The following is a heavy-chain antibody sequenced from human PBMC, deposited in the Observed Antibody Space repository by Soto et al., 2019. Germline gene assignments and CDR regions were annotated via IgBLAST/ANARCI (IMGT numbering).Heavy chain of an antibody. J-gene: IGHJ5*02. Sequence: GGSLRLSCAASGFTFSNAWMSWVRQAPGKGLEWVSVISGSGDSTYYADSVKGRFTISRDNSKNTLYLQMNSLRAEDTAVYYCARAYYYDSSVYYRWFDPWGQGTLVTVSS. V-gene: IGHV3-23*01. D-gene: IGHD3-22*01. CDR1: GFTFSNAW. CDR2: ISGSGDST. CDR3: ARAYYYDSSVYYRWFDP.